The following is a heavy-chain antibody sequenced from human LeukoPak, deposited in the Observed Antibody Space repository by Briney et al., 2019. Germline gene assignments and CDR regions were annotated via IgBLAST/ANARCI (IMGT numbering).Heavy chain of an antibody. CDR3: AKDKAYSGLGPILSGYYYRMAV. Sequence: GASLRLSCAASGFTFDDYAMHWVRQAPGKGLEWVSLISWDGGSTYYADSVEGSFTISRDNSRHTLCVQMNRHGAEDTAFYYCAKDKAYSGLGPILSGYYYRMAVRGKASTAADSS. CDR1: GFTFDDYA. V-gene: IGHV3-43D*04. D-gene: IGHD5-12*01. CDR2: ISWDGGST. J-gene: IGHJ6*04.